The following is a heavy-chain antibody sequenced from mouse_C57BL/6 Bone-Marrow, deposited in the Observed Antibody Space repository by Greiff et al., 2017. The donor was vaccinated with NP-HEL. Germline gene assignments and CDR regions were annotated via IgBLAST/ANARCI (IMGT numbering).Heavy chain of an antibody. CDR3: ARDIYYYGSSLAWFAY. CDR1: GYTFTSYW. V-gene: IGHV1-55*01. J-gene: IGHJ3*01. Sequence: QVQLQQPGAELVKPGASVKMSCKASGYTFTSYWITWVKQRPGQGLEWIGDIYPGSGSTNYNEKFKSKATLTVDTSSSTAYMQLSSLTSEDSAVCYCARDIYYYGSSLAWFAYWGQGTLVTVSA. CDR2: IYPGSGST. D-gene: IGHD1-1*01.